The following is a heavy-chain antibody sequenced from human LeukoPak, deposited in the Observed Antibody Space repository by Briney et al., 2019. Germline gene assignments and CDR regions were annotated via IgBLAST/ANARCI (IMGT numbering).Heavy chain of an antibody. CDR2: ISGSSSTI. CDR3: ARDWYNNSDAFDL. Sequence: PGGSLRLSCAASGFTFSDYYMSWIRQAPGKGLEWVSYISGSSSTIYYADSVKGRFTISRDNAKKSLYLQMNSLRAEDTAVYYCARDWYNNSDAFDLWGQGTMVTVSS. V-gene: IGHV3-11*04. D-gene: IGHD4-11*01. CDR1: GFTFSDYY. J-gene: IGHJ3*01.